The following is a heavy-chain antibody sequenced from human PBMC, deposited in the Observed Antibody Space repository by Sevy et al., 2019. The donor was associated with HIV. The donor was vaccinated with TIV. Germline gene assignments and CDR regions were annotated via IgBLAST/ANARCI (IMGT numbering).Heavy chain of an antibody. CDR1: GFTFSSYA. CDR3: ARGGYDFWSGSHDAFDI. J-gene: IGHJ3*02. Sequence: EGSLRLSCAASGFTFSSYAMHWVRQAPGKGLEWVAVISYDGSNKYYADSVKGRFTISRDNSKNTLYLQMNSRRAEDTAVDYCARGGYDFWSGSHDAFDIWGQGTMVTVSS. V-gene: IGHV3-30*04. CDR2: ISYDGSNK. D-gene: IGHD3-3*01.